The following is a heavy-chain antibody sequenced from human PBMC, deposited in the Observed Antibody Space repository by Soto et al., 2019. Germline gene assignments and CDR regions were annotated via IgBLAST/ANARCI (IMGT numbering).Heavy chain of an antibody. CDR2: IYYSGST. Sequence: SETLSLTCTVSGGSISSYYWSWIRQPPGKGLEWIGYIYYSGSTNYNPSLKSRVTISVDTSKNQFSLKLSSVTAADTAVYYCARESESSSSDYWGQGTLVTVSS. CDR1: GGSISSYY. CDR3: ARESESSSSDY. D-gene: IGHD6-13*01. J-gene: IGHJ4*02. V-gene: IGHV4-59*01.